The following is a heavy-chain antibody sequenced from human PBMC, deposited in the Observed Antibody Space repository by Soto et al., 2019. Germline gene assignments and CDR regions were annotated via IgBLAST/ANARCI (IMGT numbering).Heavy chain of an antibody. CDR1: GGSISSSSYY. CDR2: IYYSGST. CDR3: ARHGWGGATTIDY. J-gene: IGHJ4*02. V-gene: IGHV4-39*01. Sequence: SETLSLTCTVSGGSISSSSYYWGWIRQPPGKGLEWIGSIYYSGSTYYNPSLKSRVTISVDTSKNQFSLKLSSVTAADTAVYYCARHGWGGATTIDYWGQGTLVTVSS. D-gene: IGHD1-26*01.